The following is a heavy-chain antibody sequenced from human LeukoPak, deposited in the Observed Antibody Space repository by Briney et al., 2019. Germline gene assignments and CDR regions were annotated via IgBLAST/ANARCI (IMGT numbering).Heavy chain of an antibody. Sequence: PGGSLRLSCAASGFTFSSYAMSWVRQAPGKGLEWVSAISGSGGSTCYADSVKGRFTISRDNSKNTLYLQMNSLRAEDTAVYYCANIYPYCSSTSCSTHWGQGTLVTVSS. V-gene: IGHV3-23*01. D-gene: IGHD2-2*01. CDR1: GFTFSSYA. J-gene: IGHJ4*02. CDR3: ANIYPYCSSTSCSTH. CDR2: ISGSGGST.